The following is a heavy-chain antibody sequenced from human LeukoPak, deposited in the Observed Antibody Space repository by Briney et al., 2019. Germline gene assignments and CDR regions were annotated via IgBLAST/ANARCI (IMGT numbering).Heavy chain of an antibody. CDR3: ASSRGSQNAFDI. D-gene: IGHD3-16*01. CDR1: GFTVSRSY. V-gene: IGHV3-53*01. Sequence: GGSLRLSCAGSGFTVSRSYMSWVRQAPGKGLEWVSVIYSGGNTYYEDSVKGRFTISRDYSKNTLYLQMNSLRAEDTAVYYCASSRGSQNAFDIWGQGTMVTFSS. CDR2: IYSGGNT. J-gene: IGHJ3*02.